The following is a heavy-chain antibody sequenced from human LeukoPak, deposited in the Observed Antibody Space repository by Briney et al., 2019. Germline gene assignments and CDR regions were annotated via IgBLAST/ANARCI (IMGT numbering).Heavy chain of an antibody. Sequence: GGSLRLSCAASGFTFGSYGMSWVRQAPGKGLEWVSFITPNADRTSYADSVEGRFTISRDNPRNSLYMQMNSLRDEDTALYYCAIMHGYYDGSGYWVQWGQGTLVTVSS. CDR2: ITPNADRT. CDR3: AIMHGYYDGSGYWVQ. V-gene: IGHV3-23*01. J-gene: IGHJ1*01. D-gene: IGHD3-22*01. CDR1: GFTFGSYG.